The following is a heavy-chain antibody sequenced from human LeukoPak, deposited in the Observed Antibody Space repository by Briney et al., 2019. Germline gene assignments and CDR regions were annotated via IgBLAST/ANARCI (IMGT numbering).Heavy chain of an antibody. CDR3: ARALYYDFWSGSPDDAFDI. Sequence: PGGSLRLSCAASGFTFDDYSMSWVRQAPGKGLEWVSGINWNGGSTGYADSVKGRFTISRDNAKNSLYLQMNSLRAEDTALYHCARALYYDFWSGSPDDAFDIWGQGTMVTVSS. CDR2: INWNGGST. V-gene: IGHV3-20*01. J-gene: IGHJ3*02. CDR1: GFTFDDYS. D-gene: IGHD3-3*01.